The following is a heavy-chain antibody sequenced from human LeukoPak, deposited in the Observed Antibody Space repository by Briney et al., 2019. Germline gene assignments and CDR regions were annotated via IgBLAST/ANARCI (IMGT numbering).Heavy chain of an antibody. CDR1: GFTFNDYS. D-gene: IGHD2-8*02. CDR2: IKSDGSNT. V-gene: IGHV3-74*01. J-gene: IGHJ4*02. CDR3: ARDPTGGRPDY. Sequence: GGSLRLSCAASGFTFNDYSMHWVRQAPGEGLMWVSRIKSDGSNTNYADSVKGRFTISRDNAKNTLSLQMDSLRAEDTAVYYCARDPTGGRPDYWGQGTLVTVSS.